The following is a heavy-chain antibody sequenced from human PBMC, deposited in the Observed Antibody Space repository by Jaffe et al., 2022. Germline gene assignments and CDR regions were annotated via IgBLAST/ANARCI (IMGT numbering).Heavy chain of an antibody. V-gene: IGHV4-59*01. CDR2: IYYSGST. Sequence: QVQLQESGPGLVKPSETLSLTCTVSGGSISSYYWSWIRQPPGKGLEWIGYIYYSGSTNYNPSLKSRVTISVDTSKNQFSLKLSSVTAADTAVYYCARAHSSGWYLERWFDPWGQGTLVTVSS. J-gene: IGHJ5*02. CDR1: GGSISSYY. CDR3: ARAHSSGWYLERWFDP. D-gene: IGHD6-19*01.